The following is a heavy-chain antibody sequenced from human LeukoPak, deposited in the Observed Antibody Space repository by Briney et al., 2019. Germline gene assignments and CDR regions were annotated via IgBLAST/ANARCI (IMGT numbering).Heavy chain of an antibody. D-gene: IGHD4-17*01. CDR3: AKETGSAVGSTDFDY. Sequence: GGSLRLSCAASGFTFSTYALSWVRQAPGKGLEWVAVISYDRSNKYYADSVKGRFTISRDNSKNTLYLQMNSPRAEDTAVYYCAKETGSAVGSTDFDYWGQGTLVTVSS. CDR2: ISYDRSNK. V-gene: IGHV3-30-3*01. J-gene: IGHJ4*02. CDR1: GFTFSTYA.